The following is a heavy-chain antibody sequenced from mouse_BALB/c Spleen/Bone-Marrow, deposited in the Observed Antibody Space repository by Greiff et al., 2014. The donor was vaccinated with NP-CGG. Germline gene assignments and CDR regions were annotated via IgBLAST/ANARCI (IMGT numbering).Heavy chain of an antibody. D-gene: IGHD2-3*01. J-gene: IGHJ4*01. Sequence: QVQVKESGAELVKPGASVKLSCKASGYTFTTYDINWGRQRPEQGLEGIGWIFPGDGSTKYNEKFKGKATLTTDKSSSTAYMQLSRLTSEDSAVYFCARDGDDGYYGGDAMDYWGQGISVTVSS. V-gene: IGHV1-85*01. CDR2: IFPGDGST. CDR3: ARDGDDGYYGGDAMDY. CDR1: GYTFTTYD.